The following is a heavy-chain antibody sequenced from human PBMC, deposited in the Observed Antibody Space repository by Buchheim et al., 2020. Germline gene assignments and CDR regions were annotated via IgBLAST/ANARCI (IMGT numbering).Heavy chain of an antibody. D-gene: IGHD6-19*01. Sequence: EVQLLESGGGLVQPGGSLRLSCAASGFTLSNYAMSWVRQAPGKGLEWVSVISASGGSTYYVDSVKGRFTISRDSSKNTLYLKMSSLRAEDTAVYYCAKGQQWLVGYYFDYWGQGTL. CDR1: GFTLSNYA. J-gene: IGHJ4*02. CDR3: AKGQQWLVGYYFDY. V-gene: IGHV3-23*01. CDR2: ISASGGST.